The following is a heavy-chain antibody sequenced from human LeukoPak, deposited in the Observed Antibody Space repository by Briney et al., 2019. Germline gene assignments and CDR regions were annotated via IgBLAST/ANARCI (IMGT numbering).Heavy chain of an antibody. D-gene: IGHD2-15*01. V-gene: IGHV5-51*01. CDR2: IYPGDSDT. Sequence: GESLKISCRGSAYSFTSYWIGWVRQMPGKGLEWMGIIYPGDSDTRYSPSFQGQATISADKSISTAYVQWSSLKASDTAMYYCARYDCSGGSCSFDSWGQGTLVTVSX. J-gene: IGHJ4*02. CDR3: ARYDCSGGSCSFDS. CDR1: AYSFTSYW.